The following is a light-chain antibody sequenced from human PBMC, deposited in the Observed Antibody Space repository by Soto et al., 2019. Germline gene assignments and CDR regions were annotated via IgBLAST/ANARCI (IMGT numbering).Light chain of an antibody. J-gene: IGLJ1*01. CDR2: DVT. CDR3: CSYAGSFNYV. Sequence: QSALTQPRSVSGSPGQSVTISCTGTSSDVGGYYFVSWYQQHPGKAPKLMIYDVTKRPSGVPDRFSGSKSVNTASLTISGLQAEDEAEYYCCSYAGSFNYVFGTGTKVTVL. V-gene: IGLV2-11*01. CDR1: SSDVGGYYF.